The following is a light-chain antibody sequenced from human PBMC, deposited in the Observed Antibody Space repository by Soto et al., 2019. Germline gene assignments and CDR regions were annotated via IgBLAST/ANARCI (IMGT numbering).Light chain of an antibody. V-gene: IGKV3-15*01. CDR1: QSVSSN. Sequence: EIVLTQSPGTLSLSPGERATLSCRASQSVSSNLAWYQQKPGQAPRLLIYGASTRATGLPARFSGSGSGTEFTLTISSLQSEDFAVYYCQHYNNWPAISFGQGTRLEIK. CDR2: GAS. CDR3: QHYNNWPAIS. J-gene: IGKJ5*01.